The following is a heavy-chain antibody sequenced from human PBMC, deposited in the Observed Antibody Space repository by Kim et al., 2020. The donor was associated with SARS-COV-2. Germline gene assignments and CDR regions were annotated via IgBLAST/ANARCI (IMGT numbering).Heavy chain of an antibody. CDR3: ARHTGSYYGSGSHYFDY. CDR1: GGSISSYY. D-gene: IGHD3-10*01. V-gene: IGHV4-59*08. J-gene: IGHJ4*02. CDR2: IYYSGST. Sequence: SETLSLTCTVSGGSISSYYWSWIRQPPGKGLEWIGYIYYSGSTNYNPSLKSRVTISVDTSKNQFSLKLSSVTAADTAVYYCARHTGSYYGSGSHYFDYWGQGTLVTVSS.